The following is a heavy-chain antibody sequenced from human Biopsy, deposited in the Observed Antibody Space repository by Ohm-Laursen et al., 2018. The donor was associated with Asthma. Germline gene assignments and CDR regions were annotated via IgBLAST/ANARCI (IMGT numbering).Heavy chain of an antibody. CDR3: AKRRGYSGHDNDY. D-gene: IGHD5-12*01. J-gene: IGHJ4*02. CDR2: ISYDGNHK. Sequence: SLRLSCSAPGFMFRSFGMHWVRQAPGRGLEWVAVISYDGNHKFYEDSVKGRSTISRDNSKNTLYLQMNSLRTEDTAVYYCAKRRGYSGHDNDYWGQGTLVIVSS. CDR1: GFMFRSFG. V-gene: IGHV3-30*18.